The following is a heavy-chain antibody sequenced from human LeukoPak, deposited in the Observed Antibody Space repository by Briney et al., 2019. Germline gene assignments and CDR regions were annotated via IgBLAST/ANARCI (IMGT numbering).Heavy chain of an antibody. V-gene: IGHV3-7*01. CDR3: ARGHLGLDY. Sequence: GGSLRLSCAASGFTLSSYWMSWVRQAPGKGLEWVANINQDGSEKYYVDSVKGRFTISRDNARNSLYLQMNSLRAEDTAVYYCARGHLGLDYWGQGTLVTVSS. J-gene: IGHJ4*02. CDR1: GFTLSSYW. D-gene: IGHD3-3*02. CDR2: INQDGSEK.